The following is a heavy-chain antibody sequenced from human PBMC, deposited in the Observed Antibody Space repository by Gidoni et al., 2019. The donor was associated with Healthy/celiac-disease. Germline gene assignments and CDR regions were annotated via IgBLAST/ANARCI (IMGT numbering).Heavy chain of an antibody. V-gene: IGHV3-21*01. CDR1: GFTFSSYS. CDR3: GRGVGD. J-gene: IGHJ4*02. Sequence: EVQLVESVGGLVQPGWSLRLSCAASGFTFSSYSMNWVRQAPWQGMGVVSSISSGSSYKYDADSVKGRFTISRDNAKNSLYLEMNDLRDEDTAVYYWGRGVGDWGQGTLVTVSS. CDR2: ISSGSSYK. D-gene: IGHD1-26*01.